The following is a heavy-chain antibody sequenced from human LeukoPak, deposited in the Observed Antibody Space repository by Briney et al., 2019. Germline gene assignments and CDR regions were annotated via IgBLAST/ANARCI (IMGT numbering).Heavy chain of an antibody. D-gene: IGHD1-26*01. J-gene: IGHJ4*02. CDR3: ASSPGRWEPFDY. CDR2: IYTSGST. Sequence: SETLSLTCTVSGGSISSGSYYWSWIRQPAGKGLEWIGRIYTSGSTNYNPSLKSRVTISVDTSKNQFSLKLSSVTAADTAVYYCASSPGRWEPFDYWGQGTLVTVSS. CDR1: GGSISSGSYY. V-gene: IGHV4-61*02.